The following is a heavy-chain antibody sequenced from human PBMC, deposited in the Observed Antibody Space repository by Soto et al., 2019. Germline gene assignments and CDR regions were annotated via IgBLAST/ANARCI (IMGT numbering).Heavy chain of an antibody. CDR2: IIPIFGTA. CDR1: GGTFSSYS. CDR3: ARDGGMHSGGIDY. D-gene: IGHD1-26*01. V-gene: IGHV1-69*01. J-gene: IGHJ4*02. Sequence: QVQLVQSGAEVKKPGSSVKVSCKASGGTFSSYSINWVRQAPGQGLEWMGEIIPIFGTANYAQKFQGRVTITADESTSTAYMELSSLRSEDTAVYYCARDGGMHSGGIDYWGQGTLVIVSS.